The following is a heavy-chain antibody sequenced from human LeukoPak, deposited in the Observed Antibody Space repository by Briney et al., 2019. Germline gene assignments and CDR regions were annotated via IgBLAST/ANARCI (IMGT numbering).Heavy chain of an antibody. V-gene: IGHV3-7*01. CDR2: IKEDGSEK. CDR1: GFTFSTYS. CDR3: ASKYAL. J-gene: IGHJ4*02. Sequence: GGSLRLSCAASGFTFSTYSMNWVRQAPGKGLEWVANIKEDGSEKYYVDSVKGRFTISRDNAKNSLYLQMNSLRAEDTAVYYCASKYALWGQGTLVTVSS.